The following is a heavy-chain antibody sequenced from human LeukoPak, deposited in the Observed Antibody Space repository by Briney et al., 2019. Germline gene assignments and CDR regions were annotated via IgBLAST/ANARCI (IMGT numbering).Heavy chain of an antibody. J-gene: IGHJ5*02. CDR2: ISSSGSTI. Sequence: PGGSLRLSCAASGFTFSTYAMSWVRQAPGKGLEWVSYISSSGSTIYYADSVKDRFTISRDNAKNSLYLQMNSLRAEDTAVYYCARLPGFCSSTSCYSGIDWFDPWGQGTLVTVSS. CDR3: ARLPGFCSSTSCYSGIDWFDP. D-gene: IGHD2-2*01. V-gene: IGHV3-48*03. CDR1: GFTFSTYA.